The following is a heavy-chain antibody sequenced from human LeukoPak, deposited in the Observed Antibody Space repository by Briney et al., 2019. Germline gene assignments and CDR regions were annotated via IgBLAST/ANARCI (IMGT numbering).Heavy chain of an antibody. V-gene: IGHV3-20*04. CDR1: GFKFDDYG. CDR2: INWNGGDST. CDR3: AEDRGPRFLYMAV. J-gene: IGHJ6*03. D-gene: IGHD3-10*01. Sequence: GGSLRLSCAASGFKFDDYGMSWVRQAPGKGLEWVSGINWNGGDSTGYADSVKGRFTISRDNAKNSLYLQMNSLRAEDTALYYCAEDRGPRFLYMAVWGKGTTVTVSS.